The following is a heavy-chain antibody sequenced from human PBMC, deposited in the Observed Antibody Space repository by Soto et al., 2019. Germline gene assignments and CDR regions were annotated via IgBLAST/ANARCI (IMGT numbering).Heavy chain of an antibody. CDR2: IIPIFGTA. D-gene: IGHD3-22*01. Sequence: SVKVSCKASGGTFSSYAICWVRQAPGQGLEWMGGIIPIFGTANYAQKFQGRVTITADESTSTAYMELSSLRSEDTAVYYCARDYYDSSGPNPPDAFDIWGQGTMVTVSS. V-gene: IGHV1-69*13. CDR1: GGTFSSYA. CDR3: ARDYYDSSGPNPPDAFDI. J-gene: IGHJ3*02.